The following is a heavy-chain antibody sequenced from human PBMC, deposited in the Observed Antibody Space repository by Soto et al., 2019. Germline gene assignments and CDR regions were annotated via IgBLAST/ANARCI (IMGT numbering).Heavy chain of an antibody. Sequence: SETLSLPCTVTGDSVNSCYWSWMRQPPGKGLECMGYVYYSGSTNYNPSLKSRVTISVDTSKTPISLRLKSVTAADTAVYYCARDETLGIDYFDYWGKGTLVTVSS. V-gene: IGHV4-59*02. CDR1: GDSVNSCY. D-gene: IGHD6-13*01. CDR2: VYYSGST. CDR3: ARDETLGIDYFDY. J-gene: IGHJ4*02.